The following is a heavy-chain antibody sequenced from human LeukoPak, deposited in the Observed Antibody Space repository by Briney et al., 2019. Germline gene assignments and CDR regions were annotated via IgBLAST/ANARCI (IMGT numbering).Heavy chain of an antibody. D-gene: IGHD3-10*01. Sequence: SETLSLTCTVSGGSISSSSYYWGWIRQPPGKGLEWIGSIYYSGSTYYNPSLKSRVTISVDTSKNQFSLKLSSVTAADTAVYYCARAAYYYGSGSYFWFDPWGQGTLVTVSS. CDR1: GGSISSSSYY. CDR2: IYYSGST. CDR3: ARAAYYYGSGSYFWFDP. J-gene: IGHJ5*02. V-gene: IGHV4-39*07.